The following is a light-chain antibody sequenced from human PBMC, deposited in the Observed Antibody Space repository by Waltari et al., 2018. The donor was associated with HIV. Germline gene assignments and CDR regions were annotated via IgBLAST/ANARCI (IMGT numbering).Light chain of an antibody. Sequence: DIQMTQSPSTLSASVGDRVTITCRASKNINIWLAWYQRKPGKAPKLLIYKASTLESGVPSKFSGSGSGTEFTLTISSLQPDDFATYYCLQYNSYSWTFGQGTKVEIK. J-gene: IGKJ1*01. CDR2: KAS. V-gene: IGKV1-5*03. CDR3: LQYNSYSWT. CDR1: KNINIW.